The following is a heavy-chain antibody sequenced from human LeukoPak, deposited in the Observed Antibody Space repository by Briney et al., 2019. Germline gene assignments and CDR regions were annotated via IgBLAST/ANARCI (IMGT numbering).Heavy chain of an antibody. CDR1: GGSISSYY. D-gene: IGHD5-24*01. Sequence: SETLSLTCTVSGGSISSYYWSWIRQPPGKGLEWIGYIYYSGSTNYNPSLKSRVTISVDTSKNQFSLKPSSVTAADTAVYYCARGRLGWPQNYWGQGTLVTVSS. J-gene: IGHJ4*02. V-gene: IGHV4-59*08. CDR2: IYYSGST. CDR3: ARGRLGWPQNY.